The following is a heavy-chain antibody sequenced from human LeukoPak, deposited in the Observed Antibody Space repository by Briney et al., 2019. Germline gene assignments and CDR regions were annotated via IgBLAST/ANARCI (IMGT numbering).Heavy chain of an antibody. V-gene: IGHV4-59*01. J-gene: IGHJ5*02. CDR1: GGSISSYY. CDR3: ARENRQWLGNWFDP. CDR2: INYSGST. Sequence: PSETLSLTCTVSGGSISSYYWSWIRQPPGKGLEWIGYINYSGSTNYNPSLKSRVTISVDTSKNQFSLKLSSVTAADTAVYYCARENRQWLGNWFDPWGQGTLVTVFS. D-gene: IGHD6-19*01.